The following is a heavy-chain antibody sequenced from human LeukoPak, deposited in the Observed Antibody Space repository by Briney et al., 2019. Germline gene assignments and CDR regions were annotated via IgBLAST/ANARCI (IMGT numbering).Heavy chain of an antibody. CDR1: GASISSRSVY. D-gene: IGHD3-22*01. Sequence: PSETLSLTCTVSGASISSRSVYWGWIRQPPGKGLEWIGNIYYTGNTNYNPSPKSRVTISVDTSKNQFSLKLFSVTAAATALYYCARREGDYHDSRGADYWGQGTLVTVSS. CDR3: ARREGDYHDSRGADY. J-gene: IGHJ4*02. CDR2: IYYTGNT. V-gene: IGHV4-39*01.